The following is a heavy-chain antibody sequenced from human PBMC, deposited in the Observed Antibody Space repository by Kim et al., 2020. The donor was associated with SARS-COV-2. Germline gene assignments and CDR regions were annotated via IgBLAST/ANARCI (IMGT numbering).Heavy chain of an antibody. V-gene: IGHV5-51*01. CDR1: GYSFTSYW. Sequence: GESLKISCKGSGYSFTSYWIGWVRQMPGKGLEWMGIIYPGDSDTRYSPSFQGQVTISADKSISTAYLQWSSLKASDTAMYYCARHLQGGILTGYPSRYGMDVWGQGTTVTVSS. J-gene: IGHJ6*02. CDR2: IYPGDSDT. CDR3: ARHLQGGILTGYPSRYGMDV. D-gene: IGHD3-9*01.